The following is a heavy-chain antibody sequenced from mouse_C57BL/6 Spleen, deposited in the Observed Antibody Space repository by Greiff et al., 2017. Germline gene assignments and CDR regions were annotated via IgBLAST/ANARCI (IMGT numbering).Heavy chain of an antibody. CDR1: GYTFTSYW. CDR2: INPSNGGT. CDR3: ARYDGSSYEPLYYFAMDY. V-gene: IGHV1-53*01. Sequence: QVQLQQPGTELVKPGASVKLSCKASGYTFTSYWMHWVKQRPGQGLEWIGNINPSNGGTNYNEKFKSKATLTVDKSSSTAYMQLSSLTSEDSAVYYCARYDGSSYEPLYYFAMDYWGQGTSVTVSS. J-gene: IGHJ4*01. D-gene: IGHD1-1*01.